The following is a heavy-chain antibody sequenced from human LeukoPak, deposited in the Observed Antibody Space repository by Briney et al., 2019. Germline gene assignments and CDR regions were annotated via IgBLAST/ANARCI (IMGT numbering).Heavy chain of an antibody. V-gene: IGHV1-18*01. CDR2: LSGYNGKT. CDR3: GKGASERYCWLCFFFLC. D-gene: IGHD3/OR15-3a*01. Sequence: ASVKVSCKASGYTFTNYAISWVRHGPGQGLERMGWLSGYNGKTNYAQTLQGRVTMTTDTSTSTVYMDLRSLRSDDTAVHNSGKGASERYCWLCFFFLCWGQATLVTVSS. J-gene: IGHJ4*02. CDR1: GYTFTNYA.